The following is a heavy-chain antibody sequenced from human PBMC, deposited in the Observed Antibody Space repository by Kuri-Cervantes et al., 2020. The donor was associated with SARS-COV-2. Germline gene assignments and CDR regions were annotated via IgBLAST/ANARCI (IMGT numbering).Heavy chain of an antibody. CDR2: ISAYNGNT. CDR1: GYTFTSCG. CDR3: ARDPRIAAPRKFWSDYYGMDV. D-gene: IGHD6-13*01. V-gene: IGHV1-18*01. J-gene: IGHJ6*02. Sequence: ASVKVSCKASGYTFTSCGISWVRQAPGQGLEWMGWISAYNGNTNYAQKLQGRVTMTTDTSTSTAYMELRSLRSDDTAVYYCARDPRIAAPRKFWSDYYGMDVWGQGTTVTVSS.